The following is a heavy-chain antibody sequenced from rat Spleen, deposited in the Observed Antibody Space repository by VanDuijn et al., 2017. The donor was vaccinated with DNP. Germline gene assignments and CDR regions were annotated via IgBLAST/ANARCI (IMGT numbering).Heavy chain of an antibody. V-gene: IGHV5-7*01. J-gene: IGHJ1*01. CDR3: TRSGLGYWYFDF. CDR2: INTSGTRT. CDR1: GFTFSDFN. Sequence: EVQLVESGGGLVKPGRSLKLSCAASGFTFSDFNMAWVRQAPKKGLEWVATINTSGTRTYYADSVKGRLTISRDNVIASLYLQMSGLKSEDTATYYCTRSGLGYWYFDFWGPGAMVTVS. D-gene: IGHD4-6*01.